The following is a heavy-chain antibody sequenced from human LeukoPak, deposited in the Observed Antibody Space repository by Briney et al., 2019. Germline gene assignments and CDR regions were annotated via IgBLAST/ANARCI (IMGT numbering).Heavy chain of an antibody. CDR2: IYPGDSDT. CDR1: GYSFTSYW. CDR3: ARTSLPLYSSSESMLDY. J-gene: IGHJ4*02. V-gene: IGHV5-51*01. Sequence: GESLKISCKGSGYSFTSYWIGWVRQMPGKGLEWMGIIYPGDSDTRYSPSFQGQVTISADKSISTAYLQWSGLKASDTAMYYCARTSLPLYSSSESMLDYWGQGTLVTVSS. D-gene: IGHD6-6*01.